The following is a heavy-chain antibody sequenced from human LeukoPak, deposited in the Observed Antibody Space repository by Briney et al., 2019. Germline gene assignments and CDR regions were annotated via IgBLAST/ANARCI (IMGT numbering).Heavy chain of an antibody. J-gene: IGHJ5*02. CDR3: ESGCGDYYNWFDP. CDR2: IYSGGST. Sequence: GGSLRLSGAAAGFTVSSNDMSWGRQAARKLLEVVSVIYSGGSTYYADSVKGRFTISRDNSKNTLYLQMSSLRAEDTAVYYCESGCGDYYNWFDPWGQGTLVTVSS. V-gene: IGHV3-66*01. CDR1: GFTVSSND. D-gene: IGHD2-21*02.